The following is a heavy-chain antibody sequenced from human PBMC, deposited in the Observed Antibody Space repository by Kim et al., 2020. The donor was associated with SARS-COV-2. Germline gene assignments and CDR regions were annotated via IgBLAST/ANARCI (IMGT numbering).Heavy chain of an antibody. CDR3: ARGRVEV. V-gene: IGHV3-7*01. J-gene: IGHJ1*01. CDR2: IKQDGSEK. Sequence: GGSLRLSCAASGFTFSRYWMSWVRQAPGKGLQWVANIKQDGSEKYYLDSVKGRFAISRDNAKNSLYLQMNSLRAEDTAVYYCARGRVEVWGQGILVTVST. CDR1: GFTFSRYW.